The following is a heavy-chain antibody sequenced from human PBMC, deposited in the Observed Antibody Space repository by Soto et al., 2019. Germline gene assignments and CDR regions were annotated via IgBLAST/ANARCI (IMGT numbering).Heavy chain of an antibody. J-gene: IGHJ4*02. D-gene: IGHD3-16*01. Sequence: GGSLRLSFAVSGFTFDDNARHWVRQAPEKGLEWVSGINWKSDIGYADSVKGRFTISRDNAENSLYLQMNSLRAEDTALYYCAISQDRGGRTTFIYWGQGTQVTVSS. V-gene: IGHV3-9*01. CDR3: AISQDRGGRTTFIY. CDR2: INWKSDI. CDR1: GFTFDDNA.